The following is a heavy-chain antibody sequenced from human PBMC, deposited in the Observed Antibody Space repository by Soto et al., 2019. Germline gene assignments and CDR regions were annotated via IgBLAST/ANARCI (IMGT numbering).Heavy chain of an antibody. D-gene: IGHD6-13*01. CDR3: ARDPPYSSSILDC. CDR2: TYYRSKWYN. CDR1: GDSVSSNTAA. J-gene: IGHJ4*02. V-gene: IGHV6-1*01. Sequence: SQTLSLTFAISGDSVSSNTAAWNWIRQSPSRGLEWLGRTYYRSKWYNDYAVSVKSRIAINPDTSRNQFSLQLNSVTPEDTAVYYCARDPPYSSSILDCWGQGTLVTVSS.